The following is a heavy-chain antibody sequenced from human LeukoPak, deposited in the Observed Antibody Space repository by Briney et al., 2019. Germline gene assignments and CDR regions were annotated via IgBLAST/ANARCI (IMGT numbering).Heavy chain of an antibody. Sequence: GASVKVSCKASGYTFTGYYMHWVRQAPGQGLEWMGRISPNSGGTNYAQKFQGRVTMTRDTSISTAYMELSRLRFDDMAVYYCARDAVRGSYLFDYWGQGTLVTVSS. D-gene: IGHD1-26*01. J-gene: IGHJ4*02. V-gene: IGHV1-2*06. CDR3: ARDAVRGSYLFDY. CDR2: ISPNSGGT. CDR1: GYTFTGYY.